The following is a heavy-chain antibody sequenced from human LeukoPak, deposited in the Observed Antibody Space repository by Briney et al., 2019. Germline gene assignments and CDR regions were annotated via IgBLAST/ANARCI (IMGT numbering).Heavy chain of an antibody. D-gene: IGHD1-26*01. V-gene: IGHV3-30*04. CDR1: GFTFSSYA. Sequence: GRSLRLSCAASGFTFSSYAMHWVRQAPGKGLEWVAVVSYDGSNKYYANSVKGRFTISRDKSKKTLHLQMNSLRADDTAIYYCARDTSFAVGATLDFWGQGALVTVSS. CDR2: VSYDGSNK. J-gene: IGHJ4*02. CDR3: ARDTSFAVGATLDF.